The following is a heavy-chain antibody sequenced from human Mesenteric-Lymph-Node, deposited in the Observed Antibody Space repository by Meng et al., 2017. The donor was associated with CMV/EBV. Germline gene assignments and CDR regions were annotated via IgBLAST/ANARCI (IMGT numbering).Heavy chain of an antibody. CDR2: ISGSGGTT. J-gene: IGHJ4*02. D-gene: IGHD1-26*01. V-gene: IGHV3-23*01. Sequence: GGSLRLSCAASGFTFSSYAMTWVRQAPGKGLEWVSFISGSGGTTCYADSVKGRSSISRDNSKNTLYLQMSSLRDEDTAVYYCAKDASTYSGSYHFDQWGQGTLVTVSS. CDR3: AKDASTYSGSYHFDQ. CDR1: GFTFSSYA.